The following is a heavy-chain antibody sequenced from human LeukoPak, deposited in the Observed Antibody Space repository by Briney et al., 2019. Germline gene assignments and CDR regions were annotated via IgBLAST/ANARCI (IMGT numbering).Heavy chain of an antibody. J-gene: IGHJ4*02. D-gene: IGHD2-21*02. CDR3: AKDITGLTANTKIVVVTAIHPNFDY. CDR2: ISGSGGST. V-gene: IGHV3-23*01. Sequence: GGSLRLSCAASGFTVGSNYMSWVRQAPGKGLEWVSAISGSGGSTYYADSVKGRFTISRDNSKNTLYLQMNSLRAEDTAVYYCAKDITGLTANTKIVVVTAIHPNFDYWGQGTLVTVSS. CDR1: GFTVGSNY.